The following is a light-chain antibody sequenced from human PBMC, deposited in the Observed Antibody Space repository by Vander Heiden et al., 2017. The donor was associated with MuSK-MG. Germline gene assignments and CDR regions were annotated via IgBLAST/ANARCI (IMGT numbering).Light chain of an antibody. V-gene: IGLV2-14*03. Sequence: SALTQPASVSGSPVQSLTIPCTVGILDIGGYDFVAWYQQRPGKAPKLILHGVRNRPSGVSDRFSGSKSGDTASLTISGLQAEDDADYYCSSFSSNTTLVFGGGTKVTVL. CDR2: GVR. CDR3: SSFSSNTTLV. CDR1: ILDIGGYDF. J-gene: IGLJ2*01.